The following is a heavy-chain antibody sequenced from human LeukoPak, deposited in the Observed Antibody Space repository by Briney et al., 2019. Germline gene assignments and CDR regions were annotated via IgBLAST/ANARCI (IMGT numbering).Heavy chain of an antibody. CDR2: ISGSGGRT. Sequence: PGGSLRLSCVASGFTFSSYAMSWVRQAPGKGLEWVSTISGSGGRTYYADSVKGRFTISRDNSKNTMYLQMTSLRAEDTAVYYCAKGGGDYYDSSGYYYYAFDMWGQGTMVTVSS. CDR1: GFTFSSYA. J-gene: IGHJ3*02. V-gene: IGHV3-23*01. D-gene: IGHD3-22*01. CDR3: AKGGGDYYDSSGYYYYAFDM.